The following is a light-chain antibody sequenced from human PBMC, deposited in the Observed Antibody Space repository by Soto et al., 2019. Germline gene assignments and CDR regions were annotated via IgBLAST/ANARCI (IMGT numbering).Light chain of an antibody. CDR3: AAWDDSLSGVV. CDR2: RNT. CDR1: SSNIGSNY. J-gene: IGLJ2*01. V-gene: IGLV1-47*01. Sequence: QSVLTQPPSASGTPGQRVTISCSGSSSNIGSNYLYWYQQLPGTAPKLLIYRNTQRPSGVPDRFSGSKSGTSASLDISGLRSEDEADYYCAAWDDSLSGVVFGGGTKLTVL.